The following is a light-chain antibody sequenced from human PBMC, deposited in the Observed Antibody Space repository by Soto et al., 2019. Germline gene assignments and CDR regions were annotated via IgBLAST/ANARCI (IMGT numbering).Light chain of an antibody. Sequence: EIVLTQAPATLSLSPGERATLSCRASQSVSSYLAWYQQKPGQAPRLLIYDASNRATGIPDRFSGSGSGTDFTLTISRLEPEDFAVYYCQQYGSSSITFGHGTRLEIK. J-gene: IGKJ5*01. CDR2: DAS. V-gene: IGKV3-20*01. CDR3: QQYGSSSIT. CDR1: QSVSSY.